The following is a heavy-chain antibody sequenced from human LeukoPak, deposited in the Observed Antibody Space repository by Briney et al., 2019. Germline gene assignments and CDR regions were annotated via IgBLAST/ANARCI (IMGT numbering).Heavy chain of an antibody. V-gene: IGHV4-59*01. J-gene: IGHJ4*02. CDR3: AGLAVAGNFDY. Sequence: SETLSLTCTVSGGSISCYYWSWLRQPPGKGLEWFGYIYHSGSTNYNPSLKSRVTISVDTSKNQFSLKLSSVTAADTAVYYCAGLAVAGNFDYWGQGTLVTVSS. CDR2: IYHSGST. D-gene: IGHD6-19*01. CDR1: GGSISCYY.